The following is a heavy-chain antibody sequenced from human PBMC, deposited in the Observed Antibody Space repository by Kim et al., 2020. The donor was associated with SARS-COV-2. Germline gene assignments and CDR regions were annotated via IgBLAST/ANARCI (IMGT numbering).Heavy chain of an antibody. CDR2: LSCNNCVL. CDR1: GFTFGDFA. V-gene: IGHV3-9*01. Sequence: GGYLRLYCAASGFTFGDFAMHWVRPVPGKGLEWVSGLSCNNCVLGYAASVNGRFTISRHNAATSLYLQMNSLRAEDTAFYYCAKDLVSSSFRAFHIWGQGKMVTGSS. J-gene: IGHJ3*02. CDR3: AKDLVSSSFRAFHI. D-gene: IGHD6-6*01.